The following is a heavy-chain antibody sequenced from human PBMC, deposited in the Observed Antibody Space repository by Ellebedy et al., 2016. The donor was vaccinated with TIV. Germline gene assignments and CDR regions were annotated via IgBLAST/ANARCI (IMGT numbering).Heavy chain of an antibody. Sequence: SETLSLXXAASGDSISSGGYSWSWIRQPPGKGLEWIGYIYHSGKTYYNPSLKSRVTISVDRPKNQFSVRLNSVTAADTAVYYCARVRNYYDSSGYYWPYNWFDPWGQGTLVTVSS. CDR2: IYHSGKT. J-gene: IGHJ5*02. CDR1: GDSISSGGYS. V-gene: IGHV4-30-2*01. D-gene: IGHD3-22*01. CDR3: ARVRNYYDSSGYYWPYNWFDP.